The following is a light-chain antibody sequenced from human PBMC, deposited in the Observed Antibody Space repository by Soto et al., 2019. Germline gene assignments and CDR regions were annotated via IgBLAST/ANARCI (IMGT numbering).Light chain of an antibody. CDR1: SSDVGGYNY. Sequence: QSALTQPASVSGSPGQSITISCTGTSSDVGGYNYVSWFQQHPGKAPKLMIYEVTNRPSGVSHRFSGSKSGNTASLTISGLKAEDEADYFCSSYTSTSTPYVFGTGTKLTVL. CDR2: EVT. J-gene: IGLJ1*01. CDR3: SSYTSTSTPYV. V-gene: IGLV2-14*01.